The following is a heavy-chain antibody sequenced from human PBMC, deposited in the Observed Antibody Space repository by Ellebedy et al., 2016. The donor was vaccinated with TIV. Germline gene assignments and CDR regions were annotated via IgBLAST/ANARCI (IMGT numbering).Heavy chain of an antibody. Sequence: SGPTLVXPTPTLTLTCPFSGFSLSTSGVGVGWIRQPPGKALEWLALIYWDDDKRYSPSLKSRLTITKDTSKNQVVLTMTNMDPVDTATYYCAHTITMVRGVITYHYYGMDVWGQGTTVTVSS. CDR3: AHTITMVRGVITYHYYGMDV. J-gene: IGHJ6*02. CDR2: IYWDDDK. CDR1: GFSLSTSGVG. D-gene: IGHD3-10*01. V-gene: IGHV2-5*02.